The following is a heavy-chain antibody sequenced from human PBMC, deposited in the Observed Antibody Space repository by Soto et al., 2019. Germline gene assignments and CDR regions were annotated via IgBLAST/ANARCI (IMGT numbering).Heavy chain of an antibody. CDR3: AKDRKGSSGWYDLDY. Sequence: EVQLVESGGGLVQPGRSLRLSCAASGFTFDDYVMHWVRQVPGKGLEWVSAISWNGVTIAHADSVRGRFTISRDNAKNSLYLQMYSVRAEDTALYYCAKDRKGSSGWYDLDYWGQGTLVSVSS. CDR1: GFTFDDYV. V-gene: IGHV3-9*01. CDR2: ISWNGVTI. D-gene: IGHD6-19*01. J-gene: IGHJ4*02.